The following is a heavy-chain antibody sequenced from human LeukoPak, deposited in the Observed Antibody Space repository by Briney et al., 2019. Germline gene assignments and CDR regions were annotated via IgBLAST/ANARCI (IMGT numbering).Heavy chain of an antibody. CDR3: AKGGSGWPYGMDV. CDR1: GFTFTIYG. D-gene: IGHD6-19*01. J-gene: IGHJ6*04. V-gene: IGHV3-30*18. Sequence: GRSLRLSCAASGFTFTIYGMHGVPHAPGKGLECVVVISYDGSNKYYADSVKGRFTISRDNSKNTLYLQMNSLRAEDTAVYYCAKGGSGWPYGMDVWGKGTTVTVSS. CDR2: ISYDGSNK.